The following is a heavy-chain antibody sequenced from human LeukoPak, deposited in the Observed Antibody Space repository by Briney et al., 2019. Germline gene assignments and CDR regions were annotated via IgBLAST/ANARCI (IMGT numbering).Heavy chain of an antibody. J-gene: IGHJ6*02. D-gene: IGHD2-2*02. CDR1: GGTFSSYT. V-gene: IGHV1-69*04. Sequence: SVKVSCKASGGTFSSYTISWVRQTPGQGLEWMGRIIPILGIANYAQKFQGRVTITADKSTSTAYMELSSLRSEDTAVYYCAREGCSSTSCYTSMVGYYYYGMDVWGQGTTVTVSS. CDR3: AREGCSSTSCYTSMVGYYYYGMDV. CDR2: IIPILGIA.